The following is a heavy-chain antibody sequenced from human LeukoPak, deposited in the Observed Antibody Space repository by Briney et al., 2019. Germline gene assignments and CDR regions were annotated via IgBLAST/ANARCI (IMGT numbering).Heavy chain of an antibody. V-gene: IGHV4-59*01. CDR3: ARRGPTYSSSWYFDL. Sequence: SETLSLTCTVSGDSINTYYWSWIRQPPGKGLEWIGYIYYSGSTNYNPSLRSRVTISVDTSKNQFSLKLSSVTAADTAVYYCARRGPTYSSSWYFDLWGRGTLVTVSS. CDR2: IYYSGST. CDR1: GDSINTYY. J-gene: IGHJ2*01. D-gene: IGHD6-13*01.